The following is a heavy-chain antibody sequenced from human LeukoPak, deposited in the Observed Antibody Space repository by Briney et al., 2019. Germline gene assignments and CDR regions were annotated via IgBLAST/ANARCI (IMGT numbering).Heavy chain of an antibody. J-gene: IGHJ4*02. D-gene: IGHD3-22*01. CDR2: MNQDGSEI. V-gene: IGHV3-7*01. CDR1: GFTFSRYW. CDR3: ASRPYYYDCSGYFD. Sequence: GGSLRLSCVGSGFTFSRYWLNWVRQAPGKGLEWVANMNQDGSEIYYLDSVKGRFTISRDNAKNSLYLQMNSLRAEDTAVYYCASRPYYYDCSGYFDWGQGTLVTVSS.